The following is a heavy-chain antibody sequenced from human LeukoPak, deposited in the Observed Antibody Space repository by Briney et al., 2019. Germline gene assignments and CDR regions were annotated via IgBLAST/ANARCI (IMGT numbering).Heavy chain of an antibody. CDR3: ARDTRFYDSSGYYSIDY. CDR2: ISSSGSTI. D-gene: IGHD3-22*01. Sequence: PGGSLRLSCAASGFTFSDYYMSWIRQAPGKGLEWVSYISSSGSTIYYADSVKGRFTISRDNAKNSLYLQMNSLRAEDTAVYYCARDTRFYDSSGYYSIDYWGQGTLVTVSS. V-gene: IGHV3-11*04. CDR1: GFTFSDYY. J-gene: IGHJ4*02.